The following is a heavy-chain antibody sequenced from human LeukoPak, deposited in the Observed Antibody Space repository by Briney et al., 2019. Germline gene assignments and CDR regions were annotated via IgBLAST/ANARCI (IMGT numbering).Heavy chain of an antibody. CDR2: ISSSSSYI. J-gene: IGHJ4*02. D-gene: IGHD2-15*01. Sequence: PGGSLRLSCAASGFTFSSYGMNWVRQAPGKGLEWVSSISSSSSYIYYADSVKGRFTISRDNAKNSLYLQMNSLRAEDTAVYYCAKDYESGDIVVVVAAFDYFDYWGQGTLVTVSS. CDR3: AKDYESGDIVVVVAAFDYFDY. V-gene: IGHV3-21*04. CDR1: GFTFSSYG.